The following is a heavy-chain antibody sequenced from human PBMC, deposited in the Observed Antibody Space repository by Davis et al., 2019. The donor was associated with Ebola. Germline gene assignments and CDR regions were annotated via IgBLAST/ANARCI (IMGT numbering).Heavy chain of an antibody. Sequence: PGGSLRLSCAASGFPFSNVWFTWVRQRPGKGLQWFGRIRSRSDGGTTDYAAPLKGRFTISRDDSQNMVYLQMNSLKTEDTAVYFCTLGENWGPGTQVTVSS. CDR2: IRSRSDGGTT. J-gene: IGHJ4*02. D-gene: IGHD3-16*01. CDR1: GFPFSNVW. CDR3: TLGEN. V-gene: IGHV3-15*01.